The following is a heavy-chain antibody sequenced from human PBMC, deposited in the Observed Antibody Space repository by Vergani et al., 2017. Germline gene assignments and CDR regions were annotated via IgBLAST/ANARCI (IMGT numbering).Heavy chain of an antibody. CDR2: ISGSGGST. CDR3: AKAREDMVRGVTLIDY. D-gene: IGHD3-10*01. CDR1: GFTFSSYA. V-gene: IGHV3-23*04. Sequence: VQLVESGGGLVKPGGSLRLSCAASGFTFSSYAMSWVRQAPGKGLEWVSAISGSGGSTYYADSVKGRFTISRDNSKNTLYLQMNSLRAEDTAVYYCAKAREDMVRGVTLIDYWGQGTLVTVSS. J-gene: IGHJ4*02.